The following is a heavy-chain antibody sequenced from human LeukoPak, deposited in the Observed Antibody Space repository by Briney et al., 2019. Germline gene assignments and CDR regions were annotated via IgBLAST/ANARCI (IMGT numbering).Heavy chain of an antibody. Sequence: ASVKVSCKACGYSFTSYYMHWLRQAPGQGLEWMGIINPSGGTTSYAQKFQGRVTVTRDTSTGTVYMELSSLRSEDPAVYYCASMLTGTTYDAFDIWGQGTMVTVSS. D-gene: IGHD1-7*01. CDR2: INPSGGTT. V-gene: IGHV1-46*01. CDR1: GYSFTSYY. J-gene: IGHJ3*02. CDR3: ASMLTGTTYDAFDI.